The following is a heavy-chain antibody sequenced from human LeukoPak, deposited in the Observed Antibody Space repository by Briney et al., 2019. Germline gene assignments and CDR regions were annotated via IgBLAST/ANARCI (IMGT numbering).Heavy chain of an antibody. V-gene: IGHV4-34*01. CDR2: INHSGST. CDR1: GGTFSGYY. J-gene: IGHJ5*02. Sequence: SETLSLTCAVYGGTFSGYYWSWIRQPPGKGLEWIGEINHSGSTKYNPSLKSRVTISVDTSKNQLSLKLSSVTAADTAVYYCARDFVPHHYYYGSGSYPDIRWFDPWGQGTLVTVSS. CDR3: ARDFVPHHYYYGSGSYPDIRWFDP. D-gene: IGHD3-10*01.